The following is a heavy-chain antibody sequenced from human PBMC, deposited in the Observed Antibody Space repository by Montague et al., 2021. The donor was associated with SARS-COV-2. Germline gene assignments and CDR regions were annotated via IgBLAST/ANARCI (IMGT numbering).Heavy chain of an antibody. D-gene: IGHD3-22*01. J-gene: IGHJ3*02. Sequence: TLSLTCTVSGGSISSGGYYWSWIRQHPGKGLEWIGYIYYSGSTYYNPSLKSRVTISVDTSKNQFSLKLSSVTAADAAVYYCTRARITMIVVVNAFDIWGQGTMVTVSS. CDR3: TRARITMIVVVNAFDI. CDR1: GGSISSGGYY. CDR2: IYYSGST. V-gene: IGHV4-31*03.